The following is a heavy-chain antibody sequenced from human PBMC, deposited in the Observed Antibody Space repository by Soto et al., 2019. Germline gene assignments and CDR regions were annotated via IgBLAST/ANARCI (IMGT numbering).Heavy chain of an antibody. Sequence: QVQLVQSGAEVKKPGASVKVSCKASGYTFTSYGISWVRQAPGQGLEWMGWISAYNGNTNYAQKLQGRVTMTTDTSTSTAYMELSSLRSDDTAVYYCARDLTPQYYYDSSGEILDYWGQGTLVTVSS. J-gene: IGHJ4*02. D-gene: IGHD3-22*01. V-gene: IGHV1-18*01. CDR1: GYTFTSYG. CDR3: ARDLTPQYYYDSSGEILDY. CDR2: ISAYNGNT.